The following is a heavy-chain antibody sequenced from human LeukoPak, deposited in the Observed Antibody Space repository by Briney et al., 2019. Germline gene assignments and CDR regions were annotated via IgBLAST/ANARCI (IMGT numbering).Heavy chain of an antibody. CDR1: GYTFTSYG. D-gene: IGHD2-21*02. V-gene: IGHV1-18*01. CDR3: AREMAYCGGDCYYYYGMDV. Sequence: ASVKVSCKASGYTFTSYGISWVRQAPGQGLEWMGWISAYNGNTNYAQKLQGRVTMTTDTCTSTAYMELRSLRSDDTAVYYCAREMAYCGGDCYYYYGMDVWGQGTTVTVSS. CDR2: ISAYNGNT. J-gene: IGHJ6*02.